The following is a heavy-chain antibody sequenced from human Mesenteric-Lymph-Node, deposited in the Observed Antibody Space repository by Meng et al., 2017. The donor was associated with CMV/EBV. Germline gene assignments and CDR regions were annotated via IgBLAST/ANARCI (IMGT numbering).Heavy chain of an antibody. Sequence: SETLSLTCAVFGGSFSGYYWSWIRQHPGKVLEWIGEINHSGSTSYNPSLKSRVTISVDRSENQFSLKLRSVTAADSAVYYCTRELDKYQLLYHYFYYGADVWGQGTTVTVSS. CDR2: INHSGST. CDR1: GGSFSGYY. D-gene: IGHD2-2*02. V-gene: IGHV4-34*01. CDR3: TRELDKYQLLYHYFYYGADV. J-gene: IGHJ6*02.